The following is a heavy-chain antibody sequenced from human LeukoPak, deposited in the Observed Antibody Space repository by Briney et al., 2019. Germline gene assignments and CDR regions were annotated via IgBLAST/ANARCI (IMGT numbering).Heavy chain of an antibody. CDR1: GFTFSTYG. Sequence: PGTSLTLSCVASGFTFSTYGFHWVRQAPGKGLEWVAVIWYDGSNKYYADSVKGRFTISRDNSKNTLYLQMNSLRAEDTAVYYCARGGIAVAGTFDYWGQGTLVTVSS. CDR2: IWYDGSNK. D-gene: IGHD6-19*01. V-gene: IGHV3-33*01. J-gene: IGHJ4*02. CDR3: ARGGIAVAGTFDY.